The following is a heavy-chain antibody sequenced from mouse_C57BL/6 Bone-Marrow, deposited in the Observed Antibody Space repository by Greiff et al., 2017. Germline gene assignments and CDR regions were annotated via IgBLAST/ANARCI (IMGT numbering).Heavy chain of an antibody. Sequence: QVHVKQSGPGLVAPSQSLSITCTVSGFSLTSYGVDWVRQPPGKGLEWLGVIWGGGSTNYNSALMSRLSISKDNSKSQVFLKMNSLQTDDTAMYYCAKLNYGSRYDYAMDYWGQGTSVTVSS. D-gene: IGHD1-1*01. CDR3: AKLNYGSRYDYAMDY. V-gene: IGHV2-9*01. CDR1: GFSLTSYG. J-gene: IGHJ4*01. CDR2: IWGGGST.